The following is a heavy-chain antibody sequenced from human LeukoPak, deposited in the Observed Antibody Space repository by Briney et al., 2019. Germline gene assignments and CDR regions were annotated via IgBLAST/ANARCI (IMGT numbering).Heavy chain of an antibody. CDR3: ARRRPLSYYYDSSGYYPGWFDY. Sequence: GESLKISCKGSGYSFTSYWIGWVRQMPGKGLEWMGIIYPGDSDTRYSPSFQGQVTISADESISTAYLQWSSLKASDTAMYYCARRRPLSYYYDSSGYYPGWFDYWGQGTLVTVSS. V-gene: IGHV5-51*01. D-gene: IGHD3-22*01. CDR1: GYSFTSYW. J-gene: IGHJ4*02. CDR2: IYPGDSDT.